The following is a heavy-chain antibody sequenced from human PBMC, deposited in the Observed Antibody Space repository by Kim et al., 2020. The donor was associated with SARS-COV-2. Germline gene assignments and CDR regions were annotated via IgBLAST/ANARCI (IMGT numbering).Heavy chain of an antibody. CDR2: ISYDGSNK. Sequence: GGSLRLSCAASGFTFSSYGMHWVRQAPGKGLEWVAVISYDGSNKYYSDSVKGRFTIPRDNSKNTLYLQMNSLRAEDTAVYYCAKDAAAAEVGMDVWGQGTTVTVSS. J-gene: IGHJ6*02. V-gene: IGHV3-30*18. CDR3: AKDAAAAEVGMDV. CDR1: GFTFSSYG. D-gene: IGHD6-13*01.